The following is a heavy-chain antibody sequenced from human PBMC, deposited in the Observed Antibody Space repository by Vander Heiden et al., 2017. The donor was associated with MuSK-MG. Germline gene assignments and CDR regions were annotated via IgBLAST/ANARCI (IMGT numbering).Heavy chain of an antibody. CDR3: ARVSSTSSQCRGFDP. Sequence: QVQLVQSAAEVTKPGASVKVSCKASGYTFTSYGISWVRQAPGQGLEWMGWTSAYNGNTHYAQKRQGRVTMTTDKATSTAYMELRSLRADDTAVYYCARVSSTSSQCRGFDPWGQGTLVTVSS. CDR2: TSAYNGNT. D-gene: IGHD2-2*01. J-gene: IGHJ5*02. CDR1: GYTFTSYG. V-gene: IGHV1-18*01.